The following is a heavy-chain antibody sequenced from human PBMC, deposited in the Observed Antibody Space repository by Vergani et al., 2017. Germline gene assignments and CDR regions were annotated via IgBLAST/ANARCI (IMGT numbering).Heavy chain of an antibody. Sequence: QVQLQESGPGLVKPSETLSLTCAVSGYSISSGYYWGWLRQPPGKGLEWIGSIYHSGSTSYNPSLKSRVTISVDTSKNQFSLKLSSVTAADTAVYYCERANYYDSSGYFLDYWGQGTLVTVSS. CDR3: ERANYYDSSGYFLDY. V-gene: IGHV4-38-2*01. CDR2: IYHSGST. CDR1: GYSISSGYY. J-gene: IGHJ4*02. D-gene: IGHD3-22*01.